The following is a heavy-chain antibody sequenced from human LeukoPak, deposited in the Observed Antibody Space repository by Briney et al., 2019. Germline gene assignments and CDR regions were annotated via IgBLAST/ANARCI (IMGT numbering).Heavy chain of an antibody. V-gene: IGHV4-59*11. CDR3: ARARHILWFGDPSPFDY. J-gene: IGHJ4*02. D-gene: IGHD3-10*01. Sequence: PSETLSLTCTVSGGSISSHYWSWIRQPPGKGLEWIGYIYSTWSTNYNPSLKSRVTISVDTSKNQFSLKLSSVTAADTAVYYCARARHILWFGDPSPFDYWGQGTLVTVSS. CDR2: IYSTWST. CDR1: GGSISSHY.